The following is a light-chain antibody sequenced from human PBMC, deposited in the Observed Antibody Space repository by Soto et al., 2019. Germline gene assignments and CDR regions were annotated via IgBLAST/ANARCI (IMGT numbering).Light chain of an antibody. V-gene: IGKV1-39*01. CDR1: ETISTF. J-gene: IGKJ5*01. Sequence: IHLTQGPSSLSASFGDRVTMTCGASETISTFLNWYQHKPGKAPKLLISAASRLQSGVPPRFSGSGSGTDFTLTINSLRPEDFASYYCQQSYSSSPITSGPGTRLEIK. CDR2: AAS. CDR3: QQSYSSSPIT.